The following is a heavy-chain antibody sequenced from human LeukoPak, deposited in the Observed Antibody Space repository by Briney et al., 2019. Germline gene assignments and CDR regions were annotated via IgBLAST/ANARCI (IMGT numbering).Heavy chain of an antibody. CDR2: ISSSSSYI. J-gene: IGHJ4*02. V-gene: IGHV3-21*01. Sequence: GGSLRLSCAASGFTFSDYYMNWVRQAPGKGLEWVSSISSSSSYIYYADSVKGRFTISRDNAKNSLYLQMNSLRAEDTAVYYCAREIGSSGYYPSFFDYWGQGTLVTVSS. D-gene: IGHD3-22*01. CDR1: GFTFSDYY. CDR3: AREIGSSGYYPSFFDY.